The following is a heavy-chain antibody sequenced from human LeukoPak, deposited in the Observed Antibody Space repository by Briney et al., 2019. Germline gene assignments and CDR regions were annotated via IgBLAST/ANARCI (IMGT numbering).Heavy chain of an antibody. V-gene: IGHV4-59*01. Sequence: SETLSLTCSVSGGSIRSYYWSWIRQPPGKGLEWIGYIYHSGTTDYNPSLKSRVTISLDTSKNQFSLKLSSVTAADTAVYYCARVLCLGYCSSTSWGSGFDPWGQGTLVTVPS. J-gene: IGHJ5*02. CDR3: ARVLCLGYCSSTSWGSGFDP. CDR2: IYHSGTT. CDR1: GGSIRSYY. D-gene: IGHD2-2*01.